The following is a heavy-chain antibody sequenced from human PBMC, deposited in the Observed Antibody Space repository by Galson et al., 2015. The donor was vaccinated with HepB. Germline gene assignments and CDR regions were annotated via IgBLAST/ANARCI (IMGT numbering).Heavy chain of an antibody. J-gene: IGHJ6*02. CDR1: GYSFTDYW. CDR3: ARHNIAVSGYNPAGMDV. CDR2: IDPSDSYI. Sequence: QSGAEVKKPGESLRISCKGSGYSFTDYWISWVRQMPGKGLEWMGKIDPSDSYIKYSPSFQGHVTISADKSISTAYLQWSSLKASDTAMYYCARHNIAVSGYNPAGMDVWGQGTTVTVSS. D-gene: IGHD6-19*01. V-gene: IGHV5-10-1*01.